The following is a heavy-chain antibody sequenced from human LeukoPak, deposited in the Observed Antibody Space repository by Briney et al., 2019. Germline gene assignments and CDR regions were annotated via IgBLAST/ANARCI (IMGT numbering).Heavy chain of an antibody. CDR2: LHADGIER. Sequence: PGGSLRLSCAASGFTLSGYWMSWVGQAPGKGLEWVARLHADGIERYYVDPVKGRFTISRDNAKNSLHLQMYSVRLDDTAVYYCARGGYRFDYLGQGTLVTVSS. V-gene: IGHV3-7*01. CDR1: GFTLSGYW. D-gene: IGHD5-12*01. CDR3: ARGGYRFDY. J-gene: IGHJ4*02.